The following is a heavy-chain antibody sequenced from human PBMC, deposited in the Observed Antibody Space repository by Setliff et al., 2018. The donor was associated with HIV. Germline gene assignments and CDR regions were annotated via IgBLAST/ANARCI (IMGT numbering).Heavy chain of an antibody. CDR2: MITYSGNT. CDR1: GYTFINYG. CDR3: ARTVKTTLGDLLSPYYYYMDL. V-gene: IGHV1-18*01. D-gene: IGHD3-16*01. J-gene: IGHJ6*03. Sequence: ASVKVSCKAYGYTFINYGITWVRQAPGQGLEWMGWMITYSGNTDYAQNVQGRFTMTSDTSTTTAYMELRNLRSNDSAVYYCARTVKTTLGDLLSPYYYYMDLWGKGTTVTVSS.